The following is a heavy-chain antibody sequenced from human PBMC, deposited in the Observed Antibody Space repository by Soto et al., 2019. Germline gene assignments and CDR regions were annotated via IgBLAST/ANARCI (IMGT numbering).Heavy chain of an antibody. D-gene: IGHD3-22*01. CDR3: ARQRAYYYDSSGYYRQGYFDY. CDR2: IYYSGST. Sequence: PSETLSLTCTVSGGSISSSSYYWGWIRQPPWKGLEWIGSIYYSGSTYYNPSLKSRVTISVDTSKNQFSLKLSSVTAADTAVYYCARQRAYYYDSSGYYRQGYFDYWGQGTLVTVS. V-gene: IGHV4-39*01. J-gene: IGHJ4*02. CDR1: GGSISSSSYY.